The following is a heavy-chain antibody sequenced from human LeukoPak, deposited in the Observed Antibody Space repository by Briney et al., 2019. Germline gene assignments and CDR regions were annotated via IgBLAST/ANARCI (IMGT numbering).Heavy chain of an antibody. CDR1: GYTFTGYY. J-gene: IGHJ4*02. D-gene: IGHD1-26*01. V-gene: IGHV1-2*02. CDR2: INPNSGGT. Sequence: ASVKVSCKASGYTFTGYYMHWVRQAPGQGLEWMGWINPNSGGTNYAQKFQGRVTMTRDTSISTAYMELSSLRSEDTAVYYCARRAGATAGDYWGQGTLVTVSS. CDR3: ARRAGATAGDY.